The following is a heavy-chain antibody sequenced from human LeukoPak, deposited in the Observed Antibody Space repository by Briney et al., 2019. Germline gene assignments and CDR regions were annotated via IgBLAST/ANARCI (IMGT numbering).Heavy chain of an antibody. Sequence: PSDTLSLTCPHSGGSISSYYWSWLRQPPGRGLEWIGYIYYSGSTNYNLSLKSRVTISVDTSKYQFSLKLSSVTAADTAVYYCARRWTGDAFDIWGQGTMVTVSS. CDR1: GGSISSYY. D-gene: IGHD3/OR15-3a*01. CDR3: ARRWTGDAFDI. J-gene: IGHJ3*02. V-gene: IGHV4-59*07. CDR2: IYYSGST.